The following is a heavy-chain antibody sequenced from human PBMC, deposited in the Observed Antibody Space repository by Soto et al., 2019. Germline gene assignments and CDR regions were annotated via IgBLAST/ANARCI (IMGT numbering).Heavy chain of an antibody. D-gene: IGHD1-26*01. J-gene: IGHJ4*02. CDR1: GGSISSYY. V-gene: IGHV4-4*07. CDR3: ARERKGVGATKSHFDS. Sequence: QVQLQESGPGLVKPSETLSLTCTVSGGSISSYYWSWIRQPAGKGLEWIGRIYTSGSTNYNPSLMSRVTKAVAESKNQFSLKLSSVTSADTAVYYCARERKGVGATKSHFDSWGQGTLVTVSS. CDR2: IYTSGST.